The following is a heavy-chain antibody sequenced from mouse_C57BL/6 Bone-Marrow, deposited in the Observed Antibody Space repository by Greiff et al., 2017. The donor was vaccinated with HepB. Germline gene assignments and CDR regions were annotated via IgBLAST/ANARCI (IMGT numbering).Heavy chain of an antibody. J-gene: IGHJ2*01. D-gene: IGHD1-1*01. CDR1: GFTFSSYT. CDR3: ARHATVVEYYFDY. Sequence: EVKVVESGGGLVKPGGSLKLSCAASGFTFSSYTMSWVRQTPEKRLEWVATISGGGGNTYYPDSVKGRFTISRDNAKNTLYLQMSSLRSEDTALYYCARHATVVEYYFDYWGQGTTLTVSS. CDR2: ISGGGGNT. V-gene: IGHV5-9*01.